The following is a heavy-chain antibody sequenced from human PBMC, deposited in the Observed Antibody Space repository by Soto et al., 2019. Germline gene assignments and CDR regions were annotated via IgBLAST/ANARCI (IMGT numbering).Heavy chain of an antibody. CDR1: GFTLSNYW. V-gene: IGHV3-74*01. Sequence: PGGSLRLSCAASGFTLSNYWMSWVRQAPGKGLVWVSRINSDGSSTTYADSVKGRFTISRDNAKNTLYLQMNSLRAEDTAVYYCVRGEGGWETYWGQGTLVTVSS. CDR2: INSDGSST. D-gene: IGHD6-19*01. CDR3: VRGEGGWETY. J-gene: IGHJ4*02.